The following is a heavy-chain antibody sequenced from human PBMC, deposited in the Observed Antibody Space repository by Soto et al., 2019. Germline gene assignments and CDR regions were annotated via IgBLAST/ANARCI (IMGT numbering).Heavy chain of an antibody. CDR3: ARVGGINWFDP. J-gene: IGHJ5*02. CDR2: IYYSGST. V-gene: IGHV4-31*03. CDR1: GGSISSGGYY. D-gene: IGHD1-20*01. Sequence: QVQLQESGPGLVKPSQTLSLTCTVSGGSISSGGYYWSWIRQHPGKGLEWIGYIYYSGSTYYNPSPKSRVNIPVDTSKNQFSLKLSSVSAADTAVYYCARVGGINWFDPWGQGTLVTVSS.